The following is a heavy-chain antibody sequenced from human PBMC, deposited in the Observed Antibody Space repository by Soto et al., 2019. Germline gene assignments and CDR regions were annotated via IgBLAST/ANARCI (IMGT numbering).Heavy chain of an antibody. CDR3: ARGPTNYYYYMDV. Sequence: SETLSLTCTVSGGSISSGGYYWSWIRQHPGKGLEWIGYIYYSGSTYYNPSLKSRVTISVDTSKNQFPLKLSSVTAADTAVYYCARGPTNYYYYMDVWGKGTTVTVSS. CDR2: IYYSGST. CDR1: GGSISSGGYY. J-gene: IGHJ6*03. V-gene: IGHV4-31*03.